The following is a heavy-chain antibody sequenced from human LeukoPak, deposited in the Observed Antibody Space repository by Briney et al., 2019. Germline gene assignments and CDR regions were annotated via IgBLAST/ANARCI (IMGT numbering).Heavy chain of an antibody. D-gene: IGHD3-22*01. CDR1: GFTFSSYC. CDR3: AKDFRDYYDSNYFDY. Sequence: PGGSLRLSCAASGFTFSSYCMHWVRQAPGKGLGWVAVIWYDGSNKYYADSVKGRFTISRDNSKNTLYLQMNSLRAEDTAVYYCAKDFRDYYDSNYFDYWGQGTLVTV. CDR2: IWYDGSNK. J-gene: IGHJ4*02. V-gene: IGHV3-33*06.